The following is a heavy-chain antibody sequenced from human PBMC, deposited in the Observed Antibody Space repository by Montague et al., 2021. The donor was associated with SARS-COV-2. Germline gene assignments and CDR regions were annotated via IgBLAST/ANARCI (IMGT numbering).Heavy chain of an antibody. V-gene: IGHV3-43*02. D-gene: IGHD2-2*01. J-gene: IGHJ4*02. CDR2: ISGDGGGT. CDR3: AKDSFCTGITCYRHFDY. CDR1: GFTFDESA. Sequence: SLSLSASGFTFDESAMHWVRQAPGKGLEWVALISGDGGGTYYAESVRGRFTISRDNSKASLYLQMNSLRSEDTAFYYCAKDSFCTGITCYRHFDYWGQGTLVTVSS.